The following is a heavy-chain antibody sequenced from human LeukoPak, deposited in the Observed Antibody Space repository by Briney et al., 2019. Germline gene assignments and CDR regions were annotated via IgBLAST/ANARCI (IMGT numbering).Heavy chain of an antibody. J-gene: IGHJ6*03. D-gene: IGHD6-6*01. CDR1: GFTFSSYA. Sequence: GGSLRLSCAASGFTFSSYAMRWVRQAPGKGVEWVSDISGSGGSTYYADSGKGRFTISRDNSKNTLYLQMNSLRAEDTAVYYCAKRTFEYCSSSGYYYYMDVWGKGTTVTVSS. CDR2: ISGSGGST. CDR3: AKRTFEYCSSSGYYYYMDV. V-gene: IGHV3-23*01.